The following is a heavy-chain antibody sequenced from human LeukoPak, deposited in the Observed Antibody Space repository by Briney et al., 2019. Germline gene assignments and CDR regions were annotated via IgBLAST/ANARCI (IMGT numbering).Heavy chain of an antibody. V-gene: IGHV3-30*02. CDR2: IRYDGTIK. Sequence: PGGSLRLSCAASGFTFTDYGIHWVRQAPGKGLEWVAFIRYDGTIKYYADSVKGRFTIFRDNSRNTLYLQMNSLRTEDTAVYYCAKVGTASKPSDLDYWGQGTLVTVSS. D-gene: IGHD1-1*01. CDR3: AKVGTASKPSDLDY. J-gene: IGHJ4*02. CDR1: GFTFTDYG.